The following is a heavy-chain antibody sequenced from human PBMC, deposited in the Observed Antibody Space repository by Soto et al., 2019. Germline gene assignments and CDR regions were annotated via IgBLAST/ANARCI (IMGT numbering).Heavy chain of an antibody. CDR3: ASPRLLWFGELSPESYFDY. D-gene: IGHD3-10*01. J-gene: IGHJ4*02. Sequence: QVQLVQSGAEVKKPGSSVKVSCKASGGTFSSYTISWVRQAPGQGLEWMGRIIPILGIANYAQKFQGRVKITADKSTSTAYMELSSLRSEDTAVYYCASPRLLWFGELSPESYFDYWGQGTLVTVSS. CDR2: IIPILGIA. CDR1: GGTFSSYT. V-gene: IGHV1-69*02.